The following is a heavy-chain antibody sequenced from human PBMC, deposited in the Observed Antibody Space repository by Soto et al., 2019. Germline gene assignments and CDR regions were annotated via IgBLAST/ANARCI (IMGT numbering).Heavy chain of an antibody. CDR2: IIPTFGTA. V-gene: IGHV1-69*13. CDR3: ARAVRSACFDY. J-gene: IGHJ4*02. Sequence: SVKVSCKASGGTFSSYAISWVRQAPGQGLEWMGWIIPTFGTANYAQNFQGRVTITADESTSTAYMELSSLRSEDTAVYYCARAVRSACFDYWGQGTLVTVSS. CDR1: GGTFSSYA. D-gene: IGHD4-17*01.